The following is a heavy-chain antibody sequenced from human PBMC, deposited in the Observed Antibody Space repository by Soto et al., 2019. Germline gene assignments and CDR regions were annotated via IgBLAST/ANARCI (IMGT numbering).Heavy chain of an antibody. CDR1: GFTFSSYS. CDR2: ISSSSSYI. J-gene: IGHJ6*02. CDR3: ARGGTIFGADYYGMDV. D-gene: IGHD3-3*01. V-gene: IGHV3-21*01. Sequence: GGSLRLSCAASGFTFSSYSMNWVRQAPGKGLEWVSSISSSSSYIYYADSVKGRFTISRDNAKNSLYLQMNSLRAEDTAVYYCARGGTIFGADYYGMDVWGQGTRVTVSS.